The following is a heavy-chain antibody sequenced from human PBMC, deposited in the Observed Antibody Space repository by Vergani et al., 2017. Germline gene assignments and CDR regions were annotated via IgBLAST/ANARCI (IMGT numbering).Heavy chain of an antibody. D-gene: IGHD3-3*01. CDR3: ARAFTSFGVVSRRAFDI. CDR2: SYYSGST. CDR1: GGSVSSSSYS. V-gene: IGHV4-39*07. Sequence: QLKLQESGPGLVKPSETLSLTCTVSGGSVSSSSYSWGWIRQPPGKGLEWIGSSYYSGSTYYNPSLKSRVTISVDTSTNQFSLKLSSVTSADTAVYYCARAFTSFGVVSRRAFDIWGQGTMVTVSS. J-gene: IGHJ3*02.